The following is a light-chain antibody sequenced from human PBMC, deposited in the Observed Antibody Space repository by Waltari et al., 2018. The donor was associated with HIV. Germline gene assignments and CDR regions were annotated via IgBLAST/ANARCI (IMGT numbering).Light chain of an antibody. Sequence: MTQSPSSLSVSLGDRAPLTCRANPSINTNLTWYQQKPGEPPRLLIYGSSTLPTGIPARFSGSGSGTEFTLTISSLQSEDSATYYCQQDNTVPLSFGAGTKVEIK. CDR1: PSINTN. V-gene: IGKV3-15*01. CDR2: GSS. J-gene: IGKJ4*01. CDR3: QQDNTVPLS.